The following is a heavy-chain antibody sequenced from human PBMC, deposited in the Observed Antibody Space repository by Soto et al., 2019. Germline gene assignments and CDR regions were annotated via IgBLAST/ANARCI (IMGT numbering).Heavy chain of an antibody. CDR1: GFTFGDYA. CDR3: TRGNRGLQLWPDTNYYGMDV. Sequence: GGSLRLSCTASGFTFGDYAMSWFRQAPGKGLEWVGFIRSKAYGGTTEYAASVKGRFTISRDDSKSIAYLQMNSLKTEDTAVYYCTRGNRGLQLWPDTNYYGMDVWGQGTTVTVSS. J-gene: IGHJ6*02. CDR2: IRSKAYGGTT. D-gene: IGHD5-18*01. V-gene: IGHV3-49*03.